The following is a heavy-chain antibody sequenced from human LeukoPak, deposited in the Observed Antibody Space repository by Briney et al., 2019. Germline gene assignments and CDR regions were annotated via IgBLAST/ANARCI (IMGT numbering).Heavy chain of an antibody. CDR2: IRSTIYGGTT. Sequence: GSLRLSCTVSGLNLGDFAMSWVRQAPGKGLEWLGFIRSTIYGGTTDYAASVKGRFTISRDDSKSIAYLQMNSLKTEDTAMYYCTRDYPASFDVWGQGTLVTVPS. CDR3: TRDYPASFDV. J-gene: IGHJ3*01. CDR1: GLNLGDFA. V-gene: IGHV3-49*04.